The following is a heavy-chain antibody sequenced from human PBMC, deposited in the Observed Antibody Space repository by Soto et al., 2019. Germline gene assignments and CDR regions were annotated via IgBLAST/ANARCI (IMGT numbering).Heavy chain of an antibody. Sequence: QVQLVQSGAEVKKPGASVKVTCKASGYTFTSYDISWVRQAPGQGLEWMGGIIPSFGTANNAQKFQGRVTITVDESTSTAYMELSSLRSEDTAVYYCARDPDSSGWANGDYWGQGTLVTVSS. J-gene: IGHJ4*02. CDR3: ARDPDSSGWANGDY. CDR2: IIPSFGTA. CDR1: GYTFTSYD. V-gene: IGHV1-69*01. D-gene: IGHD6-19*01.